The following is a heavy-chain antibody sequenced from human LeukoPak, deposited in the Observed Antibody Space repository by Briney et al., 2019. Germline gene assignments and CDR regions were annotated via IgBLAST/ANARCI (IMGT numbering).Heavy chain of an antibody. D-gene: IGHD5-18*01. J-gene: IGHJ4*02. CDR2: ISGSAHKI. CDR3: AGRRTGYSSGYGH. Sequence: PGGSLRLSCVASGITFSNYAVSWVRQAPEKGLDWVPVISGSAHKIRYADSVKGRFTISRDNSENIVYLQMNNLRVEDTAVYYCAGRRTGYSSGYGHWGQGTLVTVSS. CDR1: GITFSNYA. V-gene: IGHV3-23*01.